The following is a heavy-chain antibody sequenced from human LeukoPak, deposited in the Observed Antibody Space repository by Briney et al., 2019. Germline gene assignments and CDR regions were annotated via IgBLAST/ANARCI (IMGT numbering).Heavy chain of an antibody. CDR2: ISGSGGST. D-gene: IGHD6-13*01. CDR1: GFTFSSYA. V-gene: IGHV3-23*01. Sequence: GGSLRLSCAASGFTFSSYAMSWVRQAPGKGLEWVSAISGSGGSTYYADSVKGRFTISRDNSKNTLYLQMNSLRAEDTAVYYCAKGPPRRIAAAGTDYYYYMDVWGKGTTVTVSS. J-gene: IGHJ6*03. CDR3: AKGPPRRIAAAGTDYYYYMDV.